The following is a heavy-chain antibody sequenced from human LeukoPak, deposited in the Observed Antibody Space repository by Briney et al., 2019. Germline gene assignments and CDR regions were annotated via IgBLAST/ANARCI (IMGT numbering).Heavy chain of an antibody. Sequence: GGSLRLSCAASGFTFSSYAMHWVRQAPGKGLEWVAVISYDGSNKYYADSVKGRFTISRDNSKNTLYLQMNSLRAEDTAVYYCARDTGEGSGWYRRDFYYYYGMDVWGQGTTVTVSS. CDR2: ISYDGSNK. D-gene: IGHD6-19*01. CDR1: GFTFSSYA. CDR3: ARDTGEGSGWYRRDFYYYYGMDV. V-gene: IGHV3-30-3*01. J-gene: IGHJ6*02.